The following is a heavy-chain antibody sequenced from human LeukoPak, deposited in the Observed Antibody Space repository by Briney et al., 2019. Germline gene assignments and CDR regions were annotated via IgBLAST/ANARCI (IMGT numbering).Heavy chain of an antibody. CDR2: IKSKTDGGTT. V-gene: IGHV3-15*01. CDR3: TTTSLYYYDSRAFDY. J-gene: IGHJ4*02. D-gene: IGHD3-22*01. Sequence: GGSLRLSCAASGFTFSNAWMSWVRQAPGKGLEWVGRIKSKTDGGTTDNAAPVKGRFTISRDDSKNTLYLQMNSLKTEDTAVYYCTTTSLYYYDSRAFDYWGQGTLVTVSS. CDR1: GFTFSNAW.